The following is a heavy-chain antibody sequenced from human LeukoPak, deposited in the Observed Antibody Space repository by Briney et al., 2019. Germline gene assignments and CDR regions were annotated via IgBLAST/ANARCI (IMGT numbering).Heavy chain of an antibody. Sequence: PGGSLRLSCAASGFTFSSYGMHWVRQAPGKGLEWVAVISYDGSNKYYADSVKGRFTISRDNAKNSLYLQMNSLRDEDTAVYYCARGQYYYDSSGYTWGQGTLVTVSS. V-gene: IGHV3-30*03. J-gene: IGHJ5*02. CDR3: ARGQYYYDSSGYT. CDR1: GFTFSSYG. CDR2: ISYDGSNK. D-gene: IGHD3-22*01.